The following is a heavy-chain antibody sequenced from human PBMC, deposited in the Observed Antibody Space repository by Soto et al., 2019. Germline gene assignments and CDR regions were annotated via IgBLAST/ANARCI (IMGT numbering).Heavy chain of an antibody. V-gene: IGHV1-2*04. Sequence: ASVKVSCKASGYTFTGYYMHWVRQAPGQGLEWMGWINPNSGGTNYAQKFQGWVIMTRDTSISTAYMELSRLRSDDTAVYYCARADILTGYNYYYYGMDVWGQGTTVTVSS. CDR2: INPNSGGT. D-gene: IGHD3-9*01. J-gene: IGHJ6*02. CDR1: GYTFTGYY. CDR3: ARADILTGYNYYYYGMDV.